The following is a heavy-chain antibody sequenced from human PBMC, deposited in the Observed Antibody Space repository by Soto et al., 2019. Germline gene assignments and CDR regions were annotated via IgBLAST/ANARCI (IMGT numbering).Heavy chain of an antibody. J-gene: IGHJ4*02. Sequence: ASVKVSCKASGYTFTSDYMYWVRQAPGQGLEWMGIINPSGGSTSYAQKFQGRVTMTRDTSTSTVYMELSSLRSEDTAVYYCARVVVVDYYFDYWGQGTLVTVSS. CDR1: GYTFTSDY. CDR3: ARVVVVDYYFDY. CDR2: INPSGGST. V-gene: IGHV1-46*03. D-gene: IGHD2-15*01.